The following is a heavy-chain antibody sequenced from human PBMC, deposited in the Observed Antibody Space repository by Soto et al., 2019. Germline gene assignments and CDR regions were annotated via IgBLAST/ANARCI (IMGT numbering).Heavy chain of an antibody. CDR2: ISSSSSYI. J-gene: IGHJ4*02. CDR3: ARANYFESSGPFDY. Sequence: GGSLRLSCAASGFTFSSYSMNWVRQAPGKGLEWVSSISSSSSYIYYADSVKGRFTISRDNAKNSLYLQMNSLRAEDTSVYYCARANYFESSGPFDYWGPGTLVTVSS. CDR1: GFTFSSYS. V-gene: IGHV3-21*04. D-gene: IGHD3-22*01.